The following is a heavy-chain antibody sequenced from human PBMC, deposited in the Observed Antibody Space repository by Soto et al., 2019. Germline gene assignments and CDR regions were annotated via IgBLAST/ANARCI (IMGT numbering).Heavy chain of an antibody. CDR2: INHSGST. Sequence: SETLSPTCAVDGGSFSGSSWSWFLQPPGKGLEWIGEINHSGSTNYNPSLKSRVTISVDTSKNQFSLKLSSVTAADTAVHYCARVRGRRDYGSGRNSYYYDGMDVWGQGTTVT. CDR3: ARVRGRRDYGSGRNSYYYDGMDV. V-gene: IGHV4-34*01. J-gene: IGHJ6*02. D-gene: IGHD3-10*01. CDR1: GGSFSGSS.